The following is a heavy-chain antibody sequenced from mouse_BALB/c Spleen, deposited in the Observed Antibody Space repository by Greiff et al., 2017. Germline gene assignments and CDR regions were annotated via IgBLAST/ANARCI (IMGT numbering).Heavy chain of an antibody. D-gene: IGHD1-2*01. J-gene: IGHJ4*01. V-gene: IGHV3-2*02. CDR2: ISYSGST. Sequence: EVQLQESGPGLVKPSQSLSLTCTVTGYSITSDYAWNWIRQFPGNKLEWMGYISYSGSTSYNPSLKSRISITRDTSKNQFFLQLNSVTTEDTATYYCARLLRLQGAMDYWGQGTSVTVSS. CDR1: GYSITSDYA. CDR3: ARLLRLQGAMDY.